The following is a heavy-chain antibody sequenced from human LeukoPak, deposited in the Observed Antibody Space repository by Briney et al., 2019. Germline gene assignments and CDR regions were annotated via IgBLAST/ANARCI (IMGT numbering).Heavy chain of an antibody. CDR2: INPNSGGT. D-gene: IGHD2-15*01. Sequence: GASVKVSCKASGYTFTGYYMHWVRQVPGQGLEWMGWINPNSGGTNYAQKFQGRVTMTRDTSISTAYMELSRLRSDDTAVYYCARKAVGYCSGGSCSNNWFDPWGQGTLVTVSS. CDR1: GYTFTGYY. V-gene: IGHV1-2*02. CDR3: ARKAVGYCSGGSCSNNWFDP. J-gene: IGHJ5*02.